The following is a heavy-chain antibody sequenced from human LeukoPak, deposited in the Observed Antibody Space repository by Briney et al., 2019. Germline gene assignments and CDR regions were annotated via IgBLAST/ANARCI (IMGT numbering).Heavy chain of an antibody. CDR3: ARDTRIAAAGSS. CDR1: GFIFSSYS. D-gene: IGHD6-13*01. J-gene: IGHJ5*02. V-gene: IGHV3-23*01. CDR2: IGVSGGNT. Sequence: PGGSLRLSCAASGFIFSSYSMSWVRQAPGKGLEWVSAIGVSGGNTYYADSVKGRFTISRDNAKNTLYLQMNGLRAEDTAVYYCARDTRIAAAGSSWGQGTLVTVSS.